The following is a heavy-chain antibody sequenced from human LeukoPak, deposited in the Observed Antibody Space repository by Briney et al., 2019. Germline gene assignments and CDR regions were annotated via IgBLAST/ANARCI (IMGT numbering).Heavy chain of an antibody. Sequence: PGGSLRLSCAASGFSLRGYAMSWVRQGPGKGPEWVSALSGDGGTTYYADSVGGRFTIPRDSGENTLYLQMNSLRVEDTAVYYCAREVHGSGTLYLDYWGQGTLVTVSS. CDR2: LSGDGGTT. V-gene: IGHV3-23*01. CDR1: GFSLRGYA. CDR3: AREVHGSGTLYLDY. D-gene: IGHD3-10*01. J-gene: IGHJ4*02.